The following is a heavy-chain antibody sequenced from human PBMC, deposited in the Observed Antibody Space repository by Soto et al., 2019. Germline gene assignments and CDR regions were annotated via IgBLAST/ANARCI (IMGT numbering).Heavy chain of an antibody. CDR1: GFSFRSYA. V-gene: IGHV3-23*01. CDR3: AKGNSWSPALVLDL. D-gene: IGHD1-7*01. CDR2: FSGSGGST. Sequence: EVQLLESGGGLVQPGGSLRLSCAASGFSFRSYAMNWVRQAPGKGLEWVSVFSGSGGSTYYADSVKGRFTISRDSSKNTLYLQMNSLRAEDTAIYYCAKGNSWSPALVLDLWGQGTMVTVSS. J-gene: IGHJ3*01.